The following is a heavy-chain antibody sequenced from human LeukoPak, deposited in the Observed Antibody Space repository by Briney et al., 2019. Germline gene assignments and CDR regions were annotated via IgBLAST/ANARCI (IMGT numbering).Heavy chain of an antibody. D-gene: IGHD2/OR15-2a*01. V-gene: IGHV3-74*01. CDR2: IRSDGSDT. CDR3: ARDWFHAIDY. CDR1: GFTFSDTW. Sequence: GGSLRLSCAASGFTFSDTWLHWVRQAPGEGLVWVSRIRSDGSDTRYAESVKGRFTISRDNAKNTLYLQMNSLRAEDTAVYYCARDWFHAIDYWGQGTLVTVSS. J-gene: IGHJ4*02.